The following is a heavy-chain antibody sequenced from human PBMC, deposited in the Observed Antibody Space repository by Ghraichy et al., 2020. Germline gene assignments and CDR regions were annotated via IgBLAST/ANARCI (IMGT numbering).Heavy chain of an antibody. CDR1: GFTFSSYW. V-gene: IGHV3-7*03. D-gene: IGHD2-21*02. Sequence: GESLNISCAASGFTFSSYWMSWVRQAPGKGLEWVANIKQDGSEKYYVDSVKGRFTISRDNAKNSLYLQMNSLRAEDTAVYYCARDWSANCGGDCYNPVSYGMDVWGQGTTVTVSS. J-gene: IGHJ6*02. CDR2: IKQDGSEK. CDR3: ARDWSANCGGDCYNPVSYGMDV.